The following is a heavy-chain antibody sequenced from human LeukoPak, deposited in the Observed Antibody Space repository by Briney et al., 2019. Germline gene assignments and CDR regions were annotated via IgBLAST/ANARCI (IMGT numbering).Heavy chain of an antibody. CDR1: GFTFSSYA. CDR2: ISGSGGST. D-gene: IGHD3-22*01. J-gene: IGHJ3*02. Sequence: GGSLRLSCAASGFTFSSYAMSWVRQAPGKGLEWVSAISGSGGSTYYADSVKGRFTISRDNSKNTLYLQMNSLRAEDTAVYYCAKDQTYYYDSSGYYYESSPDAFDIWGQGTMVTVSS. V-gene: IGHV3-23*01. CDR3: AKDQTYYYDSSGYYYESSPDAFDI.